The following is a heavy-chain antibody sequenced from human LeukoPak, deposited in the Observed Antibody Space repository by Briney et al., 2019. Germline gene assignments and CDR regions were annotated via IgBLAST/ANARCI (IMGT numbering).Heavy chain of an antibody. CDR1: GFTFSSYT. V-gene: IGHV3-23*01. Sequence: PGGSLRLSCAASGFTFSSYTMNWVRQAPGKGLEWVSGISSSGASKFYADSVKGRFTISRDSSKNTLFLQVNGLRADDTAVYYCAKPSTGYSSSWYGYFQHWGQGTLVTVSS. D-gene: IGHD6-13*01. J-gene: IGHJ1*01. CDR2: ISSSGASK. CDR3: AKPSTGYSSSWYGYFQH.